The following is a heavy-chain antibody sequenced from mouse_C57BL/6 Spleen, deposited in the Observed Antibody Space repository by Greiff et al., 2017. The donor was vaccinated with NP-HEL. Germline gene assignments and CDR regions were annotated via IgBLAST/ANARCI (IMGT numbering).Heavy chain of an antibody. V-gene: IGHV1-82*01. CDR3: ARERDGSTLAY. D-gene: IGHD1-1*01. CDR2: IYPGDGDT. J-gene: IGHJ3*01. Sequence: VMLVESGPELVKPGASVKISCKASGYAFSSSWMNWVKQRPGKGLEWIGRIYPGDGDTNYNGKFKGKATLTADKSSSTAYMQLSSLTSEDSAVYFCARERDGSTLAYWGQGTLVTVSA. CDR1: GYAFSSSW.